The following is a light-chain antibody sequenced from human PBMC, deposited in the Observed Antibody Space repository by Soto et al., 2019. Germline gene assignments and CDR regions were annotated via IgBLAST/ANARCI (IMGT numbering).Light chain of an antibody. CDR3: QQYHSYSLT. J-gene: IGKJ4*01. V-gene: IGKV1-5*03. CDR1: QSISSW. Sequence: DIQMTQSPSTLSASVGDRVTITCRASQSISSWFAWYQQKPGKAPKLLIYKASSLEGGVPSRFSGSGSGTDFTLTISSLQPDDLATYYCQQYHSYSLTFGGGTKV. CDR2: KAS.